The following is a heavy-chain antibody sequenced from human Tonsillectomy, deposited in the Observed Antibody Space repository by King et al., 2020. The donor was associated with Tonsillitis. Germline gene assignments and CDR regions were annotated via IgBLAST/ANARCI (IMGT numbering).Heavy chain of an antibody. J-gene: IGHJ4*02. D-gene: IGHD3-10*01. CDR1: GFSFNTYD. V-gene: IGHV3-21*01. CDR3: ARVPGMIRGVNFDY. Sequence: VQLVESGGGLVKPGGSLRLSFAASGFSFNTYDMNWVREAPGKGLEGVSAIRSRIRYIYYTDSVKGRFTISRDNAKNSLYLQMDSLRVEDTAVYYCARVPGMIRGVNFDYWGQGTLVTVSS. CDR2: IRSRIRYI.